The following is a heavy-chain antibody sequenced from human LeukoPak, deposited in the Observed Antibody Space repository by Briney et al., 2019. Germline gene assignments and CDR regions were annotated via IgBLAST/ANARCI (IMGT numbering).Heavy chain of an antibody. CDR2: ISSSSTI. D-gene: IGHD2-2*01. CDR1: GFTFSSYS. CDR3: ARDRGYHHY. Sequence: GGSLRLSCAASGFTFSSYSMNWVRQAPGKGLEGVSYISSSSTIYYADSVKGRFTISRDNAKNSLYLPMNSLRAEDTAVYYCARDRGYHHYWGQGTLVTVSS. V-gene: IGHV3-48*01. J-gene: IGHJ4*02.